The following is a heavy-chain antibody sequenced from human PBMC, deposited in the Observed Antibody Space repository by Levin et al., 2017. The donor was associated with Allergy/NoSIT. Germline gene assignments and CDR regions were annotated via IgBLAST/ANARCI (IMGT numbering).Heavy chain of an antibody. J-gene: IGHJ3*02. CDR1: GYTFTSYY. D-gene: IGHD3-9*01. CDR3: AREVLRYFDWLLHNERGDAFDI. Sequence: ASVKVSCKASGYTFTSYYMHWVRQAPGQGLEWMGIINPSGGSTSYAQKFQGRVTMTRDTSTSIVYMELSSLRSEDTAVYYCAREVLRYFDWLLHNERGDAFDIWGQGTMVTVSS. CDR2: INPSGGST. V-gene: IGHV1-46*01.